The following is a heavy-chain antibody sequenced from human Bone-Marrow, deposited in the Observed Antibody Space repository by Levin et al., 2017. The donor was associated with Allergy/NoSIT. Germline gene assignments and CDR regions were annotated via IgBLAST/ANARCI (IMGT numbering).Heavy chain of an antibody. D-gene: IGHD4-11*01. V-gene: IGHV3-48*03. CDR2: ISSSGSTI. CDR1: GFTFSSYE. J-gene: IGHJ6*02. Sequence: PGGSLRLSCAASGFTFSSYEMNWVRQAPGKGLEWVSYISSSGSTIYYADSVKGRFTISRDNAKNSLYLQMNSLRAEDTAVYYCARNVDYSTLIYYYYGMDVWGQGTTVTVSS. CDR3: ARNVDYSTLIYYYYGMDV.